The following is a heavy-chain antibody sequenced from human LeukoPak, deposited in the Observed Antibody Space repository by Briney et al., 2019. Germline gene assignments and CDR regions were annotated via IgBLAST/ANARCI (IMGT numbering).Heavy chain of an antibody. CDR2: IYPNSGGT. D-gene: IGHD6-13*01. J-gene: IGHJ3*02. V-gene: IGHV1-2*02. Sequence: ASVKVSCKASAYTFTGYYMHWVRQAPGQGLEWMGWIYPNSGGTNYAQKFQGRVTMTRDTSISTAYMELSRLRSDDTAVYYCARQYSSSWYYRDAFDIWGQGTTVTVSS. CDR3: ARQYSSSWYYRDAFDI. CDR1: AYTFTGYY.